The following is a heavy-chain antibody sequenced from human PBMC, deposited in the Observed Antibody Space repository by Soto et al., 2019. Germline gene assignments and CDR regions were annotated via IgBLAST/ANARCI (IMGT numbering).Heavy chain of an antibody. V-gene: IGHV4-30-4*01. CDR3: DRVSSVVLRFSSRFDP. CDR2: IYYSGST. CDR1: GGSISSGDYY. D-gene: IGHD3-3*01. Sequence: SETLSLTCTVSGGSISSGDYYWSWIRQPPGKGLEWIGYIYYSGSTYYNPSLKSRVTISVDTSKNQFSLKLSSVTAADTAVYYCDRVSSVVLRFSSRFDPWGQGTLVTVSS. J-gene: IGHJ5*02.